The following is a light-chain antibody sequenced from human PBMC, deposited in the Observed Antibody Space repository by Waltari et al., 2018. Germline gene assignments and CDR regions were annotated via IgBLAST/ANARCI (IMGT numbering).Light chain of an antibody. CDR1: SGLCSSDNEYF. CDR3: HQYFRSPLT. J-gene: IGKJ4*02. Sequence: SGLCSSDNEYFVGWHQQKPGRPPVLLFYGASTGCAGVPARFSASGSGTNFILTISSLQAEYVAVYYCHQYFRSPLTFGRGTQVEIK. V-gene: IGKV4-1*01. CDR2: GAS.